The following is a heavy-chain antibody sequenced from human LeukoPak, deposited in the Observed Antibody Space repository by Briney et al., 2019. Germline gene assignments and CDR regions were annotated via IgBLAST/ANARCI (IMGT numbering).Heavy chain of an antibody. D-gene: IGHD3-10*01. CDR3: AKAPIHKSVFDAFDI. J-gene: IGHJ3*02. V-gene: IGHV3-23*01. Sequence: PGGSLRLSCAASGFTFSSYAMSWVRQAPGKGLEWVSAISGSGGSTYYADSVKGRFTISRDNSKNTLYLQMNSLGAGDTAVYYCAKAPIHKSVFDAFDIWGQGTMVTVSS. CDR2: ISGSGGST. CDR1: GFTFSSYA.